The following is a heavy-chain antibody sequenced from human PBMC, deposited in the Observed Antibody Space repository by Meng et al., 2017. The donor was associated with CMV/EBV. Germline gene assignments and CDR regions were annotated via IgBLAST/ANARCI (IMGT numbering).Heavy chain of an antibody. J-gene: IGHJ4*02. CDR1: GFTFSSDG. CDR2: IRYDGSNK. V-gene: IGHV3-30*02. Sequence: QVRWWGSGGGVVQPGGCLRLSCAASGFTFSSDGMHWVRQAPGKGLEWVAFIRYDGSNKYYADSVKGRFTISRDNSKNTLYLQMNSLRAEDTAVYYCAKQGYDFWSGSFDYWGQGTLVTVSS. D-gene: IGHD3-3*01. CDR3: AKQGYDFWSGSFDY.